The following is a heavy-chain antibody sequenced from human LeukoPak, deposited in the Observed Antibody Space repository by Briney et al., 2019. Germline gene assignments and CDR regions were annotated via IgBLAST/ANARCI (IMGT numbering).Heavy chain of an antibody. Sequence: SETLSLTCSVSGGSMNSYYWSWIRQSPGKGLEWIGYIYYSGSTNYNPSLKCRVTISVDTSKNQFSLKLSSVTAADTAVYYCARHVWLQPFDYWGQGTLVTVSS. J-gene: IGHJ4*02. CDR2: IYYSGST. CDR1: GGSMNSYY. V-gene: IGHV4-59*08. CDR3: ARHVWLQPFDY. D-gene: IGHD3-9*01.